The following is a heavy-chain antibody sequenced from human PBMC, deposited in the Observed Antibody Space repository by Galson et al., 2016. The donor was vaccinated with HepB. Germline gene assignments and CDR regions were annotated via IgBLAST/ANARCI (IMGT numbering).Heavy chain of an antibody. V-gene: IGHV4-31*03. CDR3: ARVPSWAHDAFDI. D-gene: IGHD2-2*01. Sequence: TLSLTCTVSSGSVSSGDHYWSWIRQRPGKGLEWIGNIYFGGSTNYNLSLKSRLTISVDTSQNQFSLNLRFVTAADTAGYYCARVPSWAHDAFDIWGQGTMVTVSS. CDR1: SGSVSSGDHY. CDR2: IYFGGST. J-gene: IGHJ3*02.